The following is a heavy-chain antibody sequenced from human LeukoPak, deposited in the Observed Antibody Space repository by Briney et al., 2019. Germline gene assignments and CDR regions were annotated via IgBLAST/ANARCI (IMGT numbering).Heavy chain of an antibody. Sequence: GGSLRLSCAASGFTFGNYCMSWVRRAPGKGLDWVANIKQDGSEKNYVDSVKGRFTVSRDNAKNSLYLQMNSLRAEDTAVYYCARFIRSSTSVYWGQGTLVAVSS. V-gene: IGHV3-7*01. D-gene: IGHD6-6*01. CDR1: GFTFGNYC. CDR3: ARFIRSSTSVY. CDR2: IKQDGSEK. J-gene: IGHJ4*02.